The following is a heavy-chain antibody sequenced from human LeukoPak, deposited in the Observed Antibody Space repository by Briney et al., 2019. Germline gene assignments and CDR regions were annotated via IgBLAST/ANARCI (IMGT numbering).Heavy chain of an antibody. V-gene: IGHV4-61*01. D-gene: IGHD4-23*01. CDR2: FYYSGST. J-gene: IGHJ4*02. CDR3: ARDGPYGGKPFDC. Sequence: SETLSLTCTVSGASVSSSSYHWSWVRQPPGKGLEWIGYFYYSGSTNYNTSLKSRVTISLDTSKNQFSLKLSSVTAADTAVYYCARDGPYGGKPFDCWGQGILVTVSS. CDR1: GASVSSSSYH.